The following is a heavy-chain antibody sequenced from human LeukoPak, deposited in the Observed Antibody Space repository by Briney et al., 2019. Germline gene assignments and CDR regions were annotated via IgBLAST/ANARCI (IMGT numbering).Heavy chain of an antibody. CDR2: ISYDGSNK. CDR3: ARGPGSAGGWYGFLDY. V-gene: IGHV3-30*04. CDR1: RFTFSIYA. D-gene: IGHD6-19*01. J-gene: IGHJ4*02. Sequence: GGSLRLSCAASRFTFSIYAMHWVRQAPGKGLEWVAVISYDGSNKYYAESVKGRFTISRDNSKNTLYLQMNSLRAEDTAVYYCARGPGSAGGWYGFLDYWGQGTLVTVSS.